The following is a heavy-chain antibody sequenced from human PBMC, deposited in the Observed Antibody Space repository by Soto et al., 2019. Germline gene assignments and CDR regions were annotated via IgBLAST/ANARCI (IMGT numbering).Heavy chain of an antibody. CDR2: IKSKTDGGTT. V-gene: IGHV3-15*07. CDR1: GFTFSNAW. J-gene: IGHJ6*02. D-gene: IGHD3-3*01. CDR3: TTDLGWSYYYYGMDV. Sequence: PGGSLRLSCGASGFTFSNAWMNWVRQAPGKGLEWVGRIKSKTDGGTTDYAAPVKGRFTISRDDSKNTLYLQMNSLKTEDTAVYYCTTDLGWSYYYYGMDVWSQGATVTVSS.